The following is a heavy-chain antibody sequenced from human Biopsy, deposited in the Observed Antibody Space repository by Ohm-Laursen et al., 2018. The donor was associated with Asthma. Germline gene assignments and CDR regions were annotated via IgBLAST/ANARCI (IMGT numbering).Heavy chain of an antibody. CDR3: ARLRIEGTSPYYFDY. V-gene: IGHV4-39*02. Sequence: GTLSLTCIVSGDAMSTSGSYWGWIRQSPGKGLEWIGSIYYSGRMYYNPSLESRVTISLDMSMNHLSLKLNSVAAADTAVYSCARLRIEGTSPYYFDYWGQGSLVTVSS. J-gene: IGHJ4*02. CDR1: GDAMSTSGSY. D-gene: IGHD2/OR15-2a*01. CDR2: IYYSGRM.